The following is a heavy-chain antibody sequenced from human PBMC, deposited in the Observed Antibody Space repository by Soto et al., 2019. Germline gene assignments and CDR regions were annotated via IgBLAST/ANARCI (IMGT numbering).Heavy chain of an antibody. CDR3: ARGYCSSTSCYAYNWFDP. CDR2: INAGNGNT. V-gene: IGHV1-3*01. CDR1: GYTFTSYA. D-gene: IGHD2-2*01. J-gene: IGHJ5*02. Sequence: QVPLVQSGAEVKKPGASVKVSCKASGYTFTSYAMHWVRQAPGQRLEWMGWINAGNGNTKYSQKFQGRVTITRDTSASTAYMELSSLRSEDTAVYYCARGYCSSTSCYAYNWFDPWGQGTLVTVSS.